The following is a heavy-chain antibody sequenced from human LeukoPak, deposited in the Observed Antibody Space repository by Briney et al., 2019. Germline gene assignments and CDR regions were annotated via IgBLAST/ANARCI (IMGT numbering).Heavy chain of an antibody. J-gene: IGHJ3*02. CDR1: GFTFSSYG. V-gene: IGHV3-30*03. D-gene: IGHD6-25*01. CDR3: AREALLSGAFDI. Sequence: GGSLRLSCAASGFTFSSYGMHWVRQAPGKGLEWVAVISYDGSNKYYADSVKGRFTISRDNAKNSLYLQMNSLRAEDTAVYYCAREALLSGAFDIWGQGTMVTVSS. CDR2: ISYDGSNK.